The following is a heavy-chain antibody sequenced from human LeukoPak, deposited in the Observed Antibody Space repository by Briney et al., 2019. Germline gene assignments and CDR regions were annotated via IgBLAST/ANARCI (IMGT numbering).Heavy chain of an antibody. CDR3: TRQSNYYDSSGLDP. J-gene: IGHJ5*02. CDR2: IRSKANSYAT. Sequence: PGGSLRLSCAASGISLSRYWMSWVRQASGKGLEWVGRIRSKANSYATAYAASVKGRFTISRDDSKNTAYLQMNSLKTEDTAVYYCTRQSNYYDSSGLDPWGQGTLVTVSS. D-gene: IGHD3-22*01. CDR1: GISLSRYW. V-gene: IGHV3-73*01.